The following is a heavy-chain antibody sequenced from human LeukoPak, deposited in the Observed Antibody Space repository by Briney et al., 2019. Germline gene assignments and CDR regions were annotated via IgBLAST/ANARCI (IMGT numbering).Heavy chain of an antibody. CDR2: ISYDGSNK. D-gene: IGHD4-17*01. CDR1: GFTFSSYA. J-gene: IGHJ5*02. CDR3: ARDLCTVTTCDNWFDG. Sequence: GRSLRLSCAASGFTFSSYAMHWVRQAPGKGLEWVAVISYDGSNKYYAAPVKGRFTISRDNSKNTLYLQMNSLRAEDTAVYYCARDLCTVTTCDNWFDGWGQGTLVTVSS. V-gene: IGHV3-30-3*01.